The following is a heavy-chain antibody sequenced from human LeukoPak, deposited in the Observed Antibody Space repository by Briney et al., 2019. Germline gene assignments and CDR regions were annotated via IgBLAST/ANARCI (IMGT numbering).Heavy chain of an antibody. J-gene: IGHJ4*02. Sequence: ASVKVSCKASGYTFTGYYMHWVRQAPGQGLEWMGWINPNSGGTNYAQKFQGRVTMTRGTSISTAYMELSRLRSEDTAVYYCARGLLVGGSGSEHDYWGQGTLVTVSS. CDR1: GYTFTGYY. D-gene: IGHD3-10*01. V-gene: IGHV1-2*02. CDR2: INPNSGGT. CDR3: ARGLLVGGSGSEHDY.